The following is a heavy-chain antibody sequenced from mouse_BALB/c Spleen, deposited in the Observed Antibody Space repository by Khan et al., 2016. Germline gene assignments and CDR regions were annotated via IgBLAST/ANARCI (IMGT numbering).Heavy chain of an antibody. V-gene: IGHV1-20*02. J-gene: IGHJ3*01. CDR2: INPYNGDT. Sequence: VQLQQSGPELVKPGASVKISCKASGYSFTGYFINWVMQSHGKSLEWIGRINPYNGDTFYNQKFKGKATLTVDKSSRKAHMELRSLASEDSAVYYCAIGFYDSDGFAYWGQGTLVTVSA. CDR3: AIGFYDSDGFAY. CDR1: GYSFTGYF. D-gene: IGHD2-4*01.